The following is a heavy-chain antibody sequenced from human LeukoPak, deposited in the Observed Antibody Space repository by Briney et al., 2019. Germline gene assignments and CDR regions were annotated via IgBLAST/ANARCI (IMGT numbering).Heavy chain of an antibody. V-gene: IGHV3-21*01. CDR3: TESNLVRGVMRTFDY. CDR2: ISSTSYYI. CDR1: GFTFSSYS. Sequence: GGSLRLSCAASGFTFSSYSMNWVRQAPGKGLEWVSSISSTSYYIYYADSVKGRFTISRDNAKNSLYLQMNSLRAEDTAVYYCTESNLVRGVMRTFDYWGQGTLVTVSS. D-gene: IGHD3-10*01. J-gene: IGHJ4*02.